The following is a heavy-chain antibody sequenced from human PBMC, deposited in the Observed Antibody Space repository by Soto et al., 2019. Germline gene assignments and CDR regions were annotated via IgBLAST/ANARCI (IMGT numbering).Heavy chain of an antibody. J-gene: IGHJ3*02. CDR1: GYTFTSYD. CDR3: ARRRYYYDSSGYYYPGRDAFDI. D-gene: IGHD3-22*01. Sequence: GASVKVSCKASGYTFTSYDINWLRQATGPGLEWMGWMNPNSGNTGYAQKFQGRVTMTRNTSISTAYMELSSLRSEDTAVYYCARRRYYYDSSGYYYPGRDAFDIWGQGTMVTVSS. V-gene: IGHV1-8*01. CDR2: MNPNSGNT.